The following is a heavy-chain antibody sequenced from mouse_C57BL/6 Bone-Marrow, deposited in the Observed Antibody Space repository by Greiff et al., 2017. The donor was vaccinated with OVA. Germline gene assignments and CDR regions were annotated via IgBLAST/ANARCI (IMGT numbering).Heavy chain of an antibody. CDR2: ISGGGSYT. CDR1: GFTFSSYA. Sequence: VMLVESGGGLVKPGGSLKLSCAASGFTFSSYALYWVRQTPGQRLEWVATISGGGSYTYYTDNVKGRVTISRDNAKNNLYLLMSHLKAEDTAMYYCARDPEYYFDYWGQGTTLTVSS. CDR3: ARDPEYYFDY. J-gene: IGHJ2*01. V-gene: IGHV5-4*01.